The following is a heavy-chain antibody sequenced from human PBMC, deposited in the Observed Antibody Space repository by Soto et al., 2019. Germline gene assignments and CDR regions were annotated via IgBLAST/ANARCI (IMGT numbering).Heavy chain of an antibody. D-gene: IGHD2-15*01. Sequence: PGGSLRLSCAASGFTFSSNAMSWVRQAPGKGLEWVSGISSSGGSTYYADSVKGRFTISRDNSKNMLYLQMSNLRAEDTAVYYCAKAQGGSYFDYWGQGTLVTVSS. CDR3: AKAQGGSYFDY. CDR2: ISSSGGST. V-gene: IGHV3-23*01. CDR1: GFTFSSNA. J-gene: IGHJ4*02.